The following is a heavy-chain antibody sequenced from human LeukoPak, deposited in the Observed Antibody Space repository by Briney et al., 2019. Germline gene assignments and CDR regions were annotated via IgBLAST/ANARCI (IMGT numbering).Heavy chain of an antibody. Sequence: GGSLRLSCAASGFTVSSNYTSWVRQAPGKGLEWVSVIYSGGSTYYADSVKGRFTISRDNSKNTLYLQMNSLRAEDTAVYYCARDAKPRGSGWRFDYWGQGTLVTVSS. CDR3: ARDAKPRGSGWRFDY. CDR2: IYSGGST. D-gene: IGHD6-19*01. CDR1: GFTVSSNY. V-gene: IGHV3-53*01. J-gene: IGHJ4*02.